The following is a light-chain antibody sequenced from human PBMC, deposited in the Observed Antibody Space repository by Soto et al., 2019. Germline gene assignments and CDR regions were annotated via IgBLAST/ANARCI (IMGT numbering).Light chain of an antibody. CDR2: DAS. V-gene: IGKV1-33*01. J-gene: IGKJ1*01. CDR1: QNINNY. CDR3: QQYGSSGT. Sequence: DIHMTQSPSALSASVGDRVTITCQASQNINNYLNEYQQKPGRAPKLLIYDASNLEAGVPSRFSGSGSGTDFTLTISRLEPEDLAVYYCQQYGSSGTFGQGTKVDIK.